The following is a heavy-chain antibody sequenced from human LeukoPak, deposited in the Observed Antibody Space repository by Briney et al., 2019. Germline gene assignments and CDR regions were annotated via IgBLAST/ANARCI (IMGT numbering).Heavy chain of an antibody. Sequence: GGSLRLSCAASGFTFNIYAMSWVRLAPGKGLVWVSRINPDGSTTTYADSVKGRFTISRDNAKNTLYLQMNSLRAEDTAVYYCARVRVGAYDFEYWGQGTLVTVSS. CDR1: GFTFNIYA. D-gene: IGHD3-10*01. CDR3: ARVRVGAYDFEY. V-gene: IGHV3-74*01. J-gene: IGHJ4*02. CDR2: INPDGSTT.